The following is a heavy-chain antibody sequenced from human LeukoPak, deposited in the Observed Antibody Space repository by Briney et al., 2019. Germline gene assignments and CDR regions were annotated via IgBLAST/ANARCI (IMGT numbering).Heavy chain of an antibody. D-gene: IGHD2-21*01. CDR3: ASYIVRDAFDI. CDR1: GYSFTNYW. CDR2: IYPGDSDT. V-gene: IGHV5-51*01. J-gene: IGHJ3*02. Sequence: GESLKISCKGSGYSFTNYWIGWVRQMPGKGLEWMGIIYPGDSDTRYSPSFQGQVTISVDKSISTAYLQWGSLKASDTAMYYCASYIVRDAFDIWGQGTMVTVSS.